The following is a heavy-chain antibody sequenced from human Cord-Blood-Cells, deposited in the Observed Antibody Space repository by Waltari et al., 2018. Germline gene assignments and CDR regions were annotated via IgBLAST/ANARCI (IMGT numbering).Heavy chain of an antibody. CDR2: ISSSSSYR. CDR3: ASSRSIAARPWYFDL. Sequence: EVQLVESGGGLVKPGGSLRLSCAASGFTFSSYSMNWVRQAPGKGLEWVSSISSSSSYRYYADSVKGRFTISRDNAKNSLYLQMNSLRAEDTAVYYCASSRSIAARPWYFDLWGRGTLVTVSS. V-gene: IGHV3-21*01. D-gene: IGHD6-6*01. J-gene: IGHJ2*01. CDR1: GFTFSSYS.